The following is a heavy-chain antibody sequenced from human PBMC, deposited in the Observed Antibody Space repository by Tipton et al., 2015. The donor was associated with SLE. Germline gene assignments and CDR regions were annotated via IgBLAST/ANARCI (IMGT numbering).Heavy chain of an antibody. J-gene: IGHJ4*02. CDR1: GGSISSYY. CDR3: AITRPEYSSGWTSFDY. D-gene: IGHD6-19*01. CDR2: IYYSGST. Sequence: TLSLTCTVSGGSISSYYWSWIRQPPGKGLEWIGYIYYSGSTNYNPSLKSRVTISVDTSKNQFSLKLSSVTAADTAVYYCAITRPEYSSGWTSFDYWGQGTLVTVSS. V-gene: IGHV4-59*12.